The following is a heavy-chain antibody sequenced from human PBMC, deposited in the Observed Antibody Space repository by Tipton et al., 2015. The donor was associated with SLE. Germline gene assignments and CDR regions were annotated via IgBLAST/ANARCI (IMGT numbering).Heavy chain of an antibody. J-gene: IGHJ5*02. CDR2: IYGDGST. CDR1: GFTFSDYY. Sequence: LRLSCAASGFTFSDYYMSWIRQPPGKGLEWIGHIYGDGSTNSNPSLKSRVTISVDTSRNQFSLRLTSVTAADTAVYYCARTGRGNPYNWFDPWGQGTLVTVSS. V-gene: IGHV4-4*09. D-gene: IGHD4-23*01. CDR3: ARTGRGNPYNWFDP.